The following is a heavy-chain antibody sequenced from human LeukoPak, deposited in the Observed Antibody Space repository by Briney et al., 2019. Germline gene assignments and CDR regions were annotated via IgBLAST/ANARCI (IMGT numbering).Heavy chain of an antibody. CDR3: ATKQWLAPPPDS. J-gene: IGHJ4*02. D-gene: IGHD6-19*01. CDR1: GFTFCKYW. V-gene: IGHV3-74*01. Sequence: GGSLRLSCAASGFTFCKYWMLWVRQAPGKGLESVSRINTDGTVTTYADSVKGRFTVSRDNADNTMFLQMNSVRDEDTAVYYCATKQWLAPPPDSWGQGTPVTVSS. CDR2: INTDGTVT.